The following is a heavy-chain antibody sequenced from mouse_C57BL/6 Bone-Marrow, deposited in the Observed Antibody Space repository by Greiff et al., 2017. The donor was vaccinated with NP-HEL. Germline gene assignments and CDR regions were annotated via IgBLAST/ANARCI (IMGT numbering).Heavy chain of an antibody. Sequence: EVQLQQSGPVLVKPGASVKMSCKASGYTFTDYYMNWVKQSHGKSLEWIGVINPYNGGTSYNQKFKGKATLTVDKSSSTAYMELNSLTSEDSAVYYCARSGTAQALYYFDYWGQGTTLTVSS. V-gene: IGHV1-19*01. J-gene: IGHJ2*01. CDR3: ARSGTAQALYYFDY. D-gene: IGHD3-2*02. CDR1: GYTFTDYY. CDR2: INPYNGGT.